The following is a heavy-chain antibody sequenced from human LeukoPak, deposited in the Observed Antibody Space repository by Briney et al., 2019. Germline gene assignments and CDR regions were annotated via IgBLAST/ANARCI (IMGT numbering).Heavy chain of an antibody. CDR3: ARDRLHYGEYEKTFDY. J-gene: IGHJ4*02. CDR2: ITFSSSII. V-gene: IGHV3-48*01. CDR1: GFTFSSDW. Sequence: GGSLRLSCAVSGFTFSSDWMIWVRQAPGKGLEWVSYITFSSSIIYYADSVKGRFTISRDNAKNSLYLRMNSLRAEDTAVYYCARDRLHYGEYEKTFDYWGQGTLVSVSS. D-gene: IGHD4-17*01.